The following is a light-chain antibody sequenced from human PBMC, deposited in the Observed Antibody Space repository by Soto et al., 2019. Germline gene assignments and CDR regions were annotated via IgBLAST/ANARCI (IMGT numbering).Light chain of an antibody. V-gene: IGKV3D-15*01. CDR1: QFVSSN. J-gene: IGKJ1*01. CDR3: QQYENYWT. CDR2: GAS. Sequence: EIVMTQSPVTLSVSPGERATLSCRASQFVSSNLAWYQQKPGQAPRLLIYGASTRATGIPARFSGSGSGTEFTLTISNLQSEDFAVYFCQQYENYWTFGQGTRVEIK.